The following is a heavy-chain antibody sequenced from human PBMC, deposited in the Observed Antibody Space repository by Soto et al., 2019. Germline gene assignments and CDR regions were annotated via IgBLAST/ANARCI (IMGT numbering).Heavy chain of an antibody. CDR2: IYYSGST. V-gene: IGHV4-59*08. J-gene: IGHJ3*02. CDR1: GGSISSYY. CDR3: ARQWGTDAFDI. D-gene: IGHD1-1*01. Sequence: QVQLQESGPGLVKPSETLSLTCTVSGGSISSYYWCWIRQPPGKGLEWIGYIYYSGSTNYNPSLKSRVTISVDTSKNQFSLKLSSVTAADTAVYYCARQWGTDAFDIWGQGTMVTVPS.